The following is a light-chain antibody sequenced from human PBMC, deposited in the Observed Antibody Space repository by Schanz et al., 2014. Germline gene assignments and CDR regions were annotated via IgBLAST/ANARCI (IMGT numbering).Light chain of an antibody. J-gene: IGKJ3*01. V-gene: IGKV1-5*01. CDR2: DAS. CDR1: QNIATW. Sequence: DIQMTQSPSTLSASVGDRVTITCRASQNIATWLAWYQQKPGKAPNLLIYDASRLESGVPSRFSASGSGTEFTLTISSLQPEDFATYYCLQDNLYPFTFGPGTKVDIK. CDR3: LQDNLYPFT.